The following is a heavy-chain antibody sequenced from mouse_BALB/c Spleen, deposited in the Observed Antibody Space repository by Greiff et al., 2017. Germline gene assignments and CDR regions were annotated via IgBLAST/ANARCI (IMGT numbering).Heavy chain of an antibody. V-gene: IGHV5-17*02. CDR2: ISSGSSTI. J-gene: IGHJ4*01. CDR1: GFTFSSFG. CDR3: ARSTMTYYYAMDY. Sequence: EVKLVESGGGLVQPGGSRKLSCAASGFTFSSFGMHWVRQAPEKGLEWVAYISSGSSTIYYADTVKGRFTISRDNPKNTLFLQMTSLRSEDTAMYYCARSTMTYYYAMDYWGQGTSVTVSS. D-gene: IGHD2-4*01.